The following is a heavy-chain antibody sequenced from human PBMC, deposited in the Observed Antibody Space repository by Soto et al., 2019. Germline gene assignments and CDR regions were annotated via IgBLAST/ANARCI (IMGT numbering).Heavy chain of an antibody. J-gene: IGHJ6*02. CDR1: GGSISSGDYY. D-gene: IGHD3-3*01. Sequence: SETLSLTCTVSGGSISSGDYYWSWIRQPPGRGLEWIGNIYHSGSSYYSPSLESRVTISVDTSKNQFSLKLSSVTAADTAVYYCARCYDFWSGADAYGMDVWGQGTTVTVSS. V-gene: IGHV4-30-4*01. CDR3: ARCYDFWSGADAYGMDV. CDR2: IYHSGSS.